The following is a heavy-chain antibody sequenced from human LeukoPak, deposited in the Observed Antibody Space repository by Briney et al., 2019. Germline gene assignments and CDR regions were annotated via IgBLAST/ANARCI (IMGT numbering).Heavy chain of an antibody. D-gene: IGHD3-10*01. V-gene: IGHV4-34*01. Sequence: SETLSLTCAVYGGSFSGYYWSWIRQPPGKGLEWIGEINHSGSTNYNPSLKSRVTISVDTSKNQFSLKLSSVTAADTAVYYCARLRSMARGVRGRGGYYFDYWGQGTLVTVSS. CDR3: ARLRSMARGVRGRGGYYFDY. J-gene: IGHJ4*02. CDR1: GGSFSGYY. CDR2: INHSGST.